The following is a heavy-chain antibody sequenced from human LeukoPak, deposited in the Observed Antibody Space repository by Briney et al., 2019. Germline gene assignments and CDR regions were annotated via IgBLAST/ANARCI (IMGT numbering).Heavy chain of an antibody. CDR3: AKGYDYVWGSYRYTGANDY. V-gene: IGHV3-74*01. J-gene: IGHJ4*02. D-gene: IGHD3-16*02. CDR1: GFTFSSYW. Sequence: GGSLRLSCAASGFTFSSYWMHWVRQAPGKGLVWVSRINSDGSSTSYADSVKGRFTISRDNSKNTLYLQMNSLRAEDTAVYYCAKGYDYVWGSYRYTGANDYWGQGTLVTVSS. CDR2: INSDGSST.